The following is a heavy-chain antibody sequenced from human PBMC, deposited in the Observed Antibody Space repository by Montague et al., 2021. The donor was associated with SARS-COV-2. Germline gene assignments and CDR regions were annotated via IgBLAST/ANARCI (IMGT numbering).Heavy chain of an antibody. J-gene: IGHJ2*01. V-gene: IGHV4-4*09. CDR3: ARRGYYDSAGYHWHHDL. CDR1: GGSINDHY. Sequence: SETLSLTCTVSGGSINDHYRSWIRQSPGKGLEWIGYTSSNGKTNYNPSLKSRVTLSADASRNEFSLRLDSVTAADTAVYFCARRGYYDSAGYHWHHDLWGRGMLVTVSS. D-gene: IGHD3-22*01. CDR2: TSSNGKT.